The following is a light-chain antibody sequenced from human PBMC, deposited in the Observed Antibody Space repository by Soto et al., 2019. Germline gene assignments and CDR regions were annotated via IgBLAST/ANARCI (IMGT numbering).Light chain of an antibody. V-gene: IGLV1-40*01. Sequence: QSVLTQPPSVSAAPGPRVSISRPGRSSSIWAGYDVHWYQQLPDTAPKLLTYCKHNRPSGVPDRFSGSRAGTTASLAIAGLQAEDEADYYCSSYAGSNNPDVFGTGTKVTV. J-gene: IGLJ1*01. CDR1: SSSIWAGYD. CDR3: SSYAGSNNPDV. CDR2: CKH.